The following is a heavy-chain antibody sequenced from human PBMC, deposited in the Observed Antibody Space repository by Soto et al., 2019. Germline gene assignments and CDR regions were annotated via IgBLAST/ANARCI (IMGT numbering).Heavy chain of an antibody. Sequence: SETLSLTCTVSGGSTSSYYWSWIRQPPGKGLEWIGYIYYSGSTNYNPSLKSRVTISVDTSKNQFSLKLSSVTAADTAVYYCARGEDRVAMPSAYWGQGTLVTVS. V-gene: IGHV4-59*01. CDR1: GGSTSSYY. J-gene: IGHJ4*02. CDR3: ARGEDRVAMPSAY. D-gene: IGHD2-2*01. CDR2: IYYSGST.